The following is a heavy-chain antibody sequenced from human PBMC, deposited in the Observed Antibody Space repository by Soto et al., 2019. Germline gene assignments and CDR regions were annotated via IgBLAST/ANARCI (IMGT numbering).Heavy chain of an antibody. CDR2: IYWDDDK. Sequence: QITLKESGPTLIKPTQTLTLTCTFSGFSLSTSGVGVGWIRQPPGKALEWLALIYWDDDKRYSPSLKSRLTTLKNTXXNQVVLTMTNMDPVDTATYYCAHSRSGLGGANFDYWGQGTLVTVSS. CDR3: AHSRSGLGGANFDY. CDR1: GFSLSTSGVG. V-gene: IGHV2-5*02. J-gene: IGHJ4*02. D-gene: IGHD3-16*01.